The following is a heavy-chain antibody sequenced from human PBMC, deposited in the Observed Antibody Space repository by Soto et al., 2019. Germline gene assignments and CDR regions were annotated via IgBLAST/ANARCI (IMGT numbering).Heavy chain of an antibody. CDR2: IHKSGDTS. D-gene: IGHD3-3*01. CDR1: GFTFSYYA. V-gene: IGHV3-23*01. Sequence: EVQLLESGGGLVQPGESLRLSCAASGFTFSYYAMSWVRQSPGRGLEWVSTIHKSGDTSFYEDSVKGRFTISSDNSNNMVYLQKNSLRAEDTAIYYCAKCFEVGATRDSDYWGQGMLVTVS. CDR3: AKCFEVGATRDSDY. J-gene: IGHJ4*02.